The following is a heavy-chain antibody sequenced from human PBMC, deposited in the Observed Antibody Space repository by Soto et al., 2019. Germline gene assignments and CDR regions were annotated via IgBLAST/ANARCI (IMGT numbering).Heavy chain of an antibody. D-gene: IGHD1-26*01. CDR2: ISSGSAFI. V-gene: IGHV3-21*01. Sequence: EVQVVESGGGLVKPGGSLRLSCNFTFSMYSMNWVRQAPGKGLEWVASISSGSAFIKYADSVKGRFSISRDNAKNSVSLQMNSLRAEDTAMYYCTRDQGGSYDSWFDPWGRGTLVTASS. CDR1: FTFSMYS. J-gene: IGHJ5*02. CDR3: TRDQGGSYDSWFDP.